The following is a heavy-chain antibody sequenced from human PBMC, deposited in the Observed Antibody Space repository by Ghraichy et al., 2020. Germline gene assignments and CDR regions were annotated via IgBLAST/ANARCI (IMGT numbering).Heavy chain of an antibody. CDR1: GGSISSYY. V-gene: IGHV4-4*07. J-gene: IGHJ6*02. D-gene: IGHD2-2*01. Sequence: SETLSLTCTVFGGSISSYYWSWIRQPAGKGLEWIGRIYTSGSTNYNPSLKSRVTMSVDTSKNQFSLKLSSVTAADTAVYYCARGYCSSTSCPWPYYYGMDVWGQGTTVTVSS. CDR3: ARGYCSSTSCPWPYYYGMDV. CDR2: IYTSGST.